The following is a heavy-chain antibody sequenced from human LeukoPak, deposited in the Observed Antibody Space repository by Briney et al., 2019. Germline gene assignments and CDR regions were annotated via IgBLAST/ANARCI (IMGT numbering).Heavy chain of an antibody. CDR3: ARDRAGNDY. CDR1: GFTFSTYY. Sequence: GGSLRLSCAASGFTFSTYYMNWVRQAPGKGLEWVANMNQDGNEKRYVDSVKGRFTISRDNAKNSLYLQMNSLRAEDTAVYYCARDRAGNDYWGQGTLVTVSS. V-gene: IGHV3-7*01. CDR2: MNQDGNEK. J-gene: IGHJ4*02.